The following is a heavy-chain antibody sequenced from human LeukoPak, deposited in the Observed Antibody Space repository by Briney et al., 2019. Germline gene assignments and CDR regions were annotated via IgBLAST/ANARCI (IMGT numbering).Heavy chain of an antibody. V-gene: IGHV3-7*03. J-gene: IGHJ3*02. CDR1: GFTFSSYG. Sequence: GGSLRLSCAASGFTFSSYGMSWVRQAPGKGLEWVANVKQDGSEKYYVDSVKGRFTISRDNAKNSLYLQMNSLRAEDTAVYYCARDNPDYGDYPWGLLSSVAFDIWGQGTMVTVSS. CDR2: VKQDGSEK. CDR3: ARDNPDYGDYPWGLLSSVAFDI. D-gene: IGHD4-17*01.